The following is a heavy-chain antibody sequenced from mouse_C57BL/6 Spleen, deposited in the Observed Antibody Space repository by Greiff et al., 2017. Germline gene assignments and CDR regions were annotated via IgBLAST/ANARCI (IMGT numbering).Heavy chain of an antibody. Sequence: QVQLQQSGAELVKPGASVKMSCKASGYTFTTYPIEWMKQNHGKSLEWIGNFHPYNDDTKYNEKFKGKATLTVEKSSSTVYLGLSRLTSDDSAVYYWARGESRGSSLHYYAMDYWGQGTSVTVSS. J-gene: IGHJ4*01. V-gene: IGHV1-47*01. CDR3: ARGESRGSSLHYYAMDY. CDR1: GYTFTTYP. CDR2: FHPYNDDT. D-gene: IGHD1-1*01.